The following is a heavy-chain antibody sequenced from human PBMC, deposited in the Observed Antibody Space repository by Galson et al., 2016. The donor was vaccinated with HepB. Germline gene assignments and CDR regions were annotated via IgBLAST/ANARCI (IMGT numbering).Heavy chain of an antibody. Sequence: SETLSLTCTVSGGSISSSTYYWGWIRQPPGKGLEWIGSIYYSGSTYYNPSLKSRVTISVDTSKKQFSLKLTSVTAADTAVYYCVRGEWLDAFDIWGQGTMVTVSS. CDR3: VRGEWLDAFDI. D-gene: IGHD6-19*01. CDR1: GGSISSSTYY. V-gene: IGHV4-39*07. CDR2: IYYSGST. J-gene: IGHJ3*02.